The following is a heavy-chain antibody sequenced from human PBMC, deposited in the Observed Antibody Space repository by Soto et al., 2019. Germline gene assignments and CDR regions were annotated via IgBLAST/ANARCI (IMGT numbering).Heavy chain of an antibody. V-gene: IGHV5-51*01. CDR2: IFPGDSDT. CDR1: GYNFANYW. CDR3: AAGYTTGLDAFDI. Sequence: KISCKGSGYNFANYWIGWVRQMPGKGLEWMGMIFPGDSDTKNSPSLQGQITMSVDKSDSSAYLQWRSLKASDTVMYYCAAGYTTGLDAFDIWGQGTMVTVSS. D-gene: IGHD6-13*01. J-gene: IGHJ3*02.